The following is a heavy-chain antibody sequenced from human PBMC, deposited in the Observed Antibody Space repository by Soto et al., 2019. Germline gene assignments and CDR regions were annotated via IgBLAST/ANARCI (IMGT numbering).Heavy chain of an antibody. V-gene: IGHV4-4*02. D-gene: IGHD3-22*01. CDR2: IYHSGST. CDR1: GGSISSSNW. CDR3: ARDQSPRYYYDSSGYYSLGY. Sequence: SETLSLTCAVSGGSISSSNWWSWVRQPPGKGLEWIGEIYHSGSTNYNPSLKSRVTISVDKSKNQFSLKLSSVTAADTAVYYCARDQSPRYYYDSSGYYSLGYWGQGTLVTVSS. J-gene: IGHJ4*02.